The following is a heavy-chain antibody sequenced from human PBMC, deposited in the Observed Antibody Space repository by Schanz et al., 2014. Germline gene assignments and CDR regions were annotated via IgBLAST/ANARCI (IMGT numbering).Heavy chain of an antibody. V-gene: IGHV3-72*01. CDR1: GFAFSVYG. J-gene: IGHJ4*02. CDR2: VRNKNNRYTT. CDR3: ARRASCSRIGCPFDS. D-gene: IGHD2-2*01. Sequence: VQLVESGGGVVQFGRSLRLSCVASGFAFSVYGMHWVRQAPGKGPEWVGRVRNKNNRYTTEYAASVKGRFTISRDDSKNSLYLQMNSLKTEDTAMYYCARRASCSRIGCPFDSWGQGTLVTVSS.